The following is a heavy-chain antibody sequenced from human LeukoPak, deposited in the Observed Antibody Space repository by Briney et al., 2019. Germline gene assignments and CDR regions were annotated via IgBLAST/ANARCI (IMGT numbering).Heavy chain of an antibody. CDR1: GYTFTDYY. V-gene: IGHV1-2*06. Sequence: SVTVSCKASGYTFTDYYMHWVRQARGQGHEGMGRINPKSGGTNYAQKFQGRVTMTRDTSISTAYMELSRLRSDDTAVYYCARDTNYYGSAWGQGTLVTVSS. J-gene: IGHJ4*02. CDR2: INPKSGGT. CDR3: ARDTNYYGSA. D-gene: IGHD3-10*01.